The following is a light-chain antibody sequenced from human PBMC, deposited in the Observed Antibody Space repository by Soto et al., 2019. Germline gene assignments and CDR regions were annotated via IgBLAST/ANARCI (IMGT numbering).Light chain of an antibody. CDR1: SSDVGSHNL. CDR2: EGT. CDR3: CSYAGSTTVVI. V-gene: IGLV2-23*03. J-gene: IGLJ2*01. Sequence: QSALTQPASVSGSPGQSITISCTGTSSDVGSHNLVSWYQQHPGKAPKFIIYEGTKRPSGVSNRFSGSKSGNTASLTISGLQAEDEADYYCCSYAGSTTVVIFGGGTKLTVL.